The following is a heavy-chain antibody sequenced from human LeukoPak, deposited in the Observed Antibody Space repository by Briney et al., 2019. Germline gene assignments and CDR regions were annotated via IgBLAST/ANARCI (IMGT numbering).Heavy chain of an antibody. Sequence: GGSVKVSCQASGYTFTSYAMHWVRQAPGQGLEWMGWMNPNSGNTGYAQKFQGRVTITRNTSISTAYMELSSLRSEDTAVYYCARGVTMVRGVSQRLTSRWFDPWGQGTLVTVSS. CDR3: ARGVTMVRGVSQRLTSRWFDP. CDR1: GYTFTSYA. J-gene: IGHJ5*02. D-gene: IGHD3-10*01. V-gene: IGHV1-8*03. CDR2: MNPNSGNT.